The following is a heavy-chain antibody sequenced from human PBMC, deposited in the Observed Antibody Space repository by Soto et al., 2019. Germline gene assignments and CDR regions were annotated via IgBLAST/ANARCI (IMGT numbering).Heavy chain of an antibody. CDR3: ARHGHTFVEEWPQLYNWFDP. J-gene: IGHJ5*02. CDR1: GGSISSSSYY. CDR2: IYYSGST. V-gene: IGHV4-39*01. D-gene: IGHD3-10*01. Sequence: SETLSLTCTVSGGSISSSSYYWGWIRQPPGKGLEWIGSIYYSGSTYYNPSLESRVTISVDTSKNQFSLKLSSVTAADTAVYYCARHGHTFVEEWPQLYNWFDPWGQGTLVTVPS.